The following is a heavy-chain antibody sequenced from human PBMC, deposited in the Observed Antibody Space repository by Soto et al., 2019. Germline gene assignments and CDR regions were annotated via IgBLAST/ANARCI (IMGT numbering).Heavy chain of an antibody. J-gene: IGHJ6*02. V-gene: IGHV1-46*03. CDR2: INPSGGST. CDR1: GYTFTSYY. Sequence: ASVKVSCKASGYTFTSYYMHWVRQAPGQGLEWMGIINPSGGSTSYAQKFQGRVTMTRDTSTSTVYMELSSLRSEDTAVYYCARVRHIQLWLRRDYYGMDVWGQGTTVTV. D-gene: IGHD5-18*01. CDR3: ARVRHIQLWLRRDYYGMDV.